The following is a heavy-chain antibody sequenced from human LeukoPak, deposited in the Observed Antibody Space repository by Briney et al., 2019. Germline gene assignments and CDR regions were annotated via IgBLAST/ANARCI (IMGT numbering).Heavy chain of an antibody. Sequence: PGGSLRLSCAASGFTFSSYWMNWVRQAPGKGLEWVANIKQDGSEKYYVDSVKGRFTISRDNAKNSLYLQMNSLRAEDTAVYYCARLIVGDIPPIGYWGQGTLVTVSS. V-gene: IGHV3-7*01. CDR3: ARLIVGDIPPIGY. J-gene: IGHJ4*02. D-gene: IGHD1-26*01. CDR2: IKQDGSEK. CDR1: GFTFSSYW.